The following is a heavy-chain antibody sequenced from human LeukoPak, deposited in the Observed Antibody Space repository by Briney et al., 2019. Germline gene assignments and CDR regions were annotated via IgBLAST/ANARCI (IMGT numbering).Heavy chain of an antibody. CDR3: AKGGTAVDNYWYFDL. D-gene: IGHD1/OR15-1a*01. J-gene: IGHJ2*01. V-gene: IGHV3-9*01. Sequence: LSGRSLRLSCAASGFTFDDYAMHWVRQAPGKGLEWVSGLSCNSGSIVYADSVKGRFTISRDNAKNSLYVQMNSLRAEDTALYYCAKGGTAVDNYWYFDLWGRGTLVTVSS. CDR1: GFTFDDYA. CDR2: LSCNSGSI.